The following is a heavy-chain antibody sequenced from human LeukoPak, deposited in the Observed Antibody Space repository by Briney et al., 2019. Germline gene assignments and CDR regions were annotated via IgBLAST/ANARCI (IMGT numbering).Heavy chain of an antibody. CDR1: GFTFSSYG. V-gene: IGHV3-30*18. J-gene: IGHJ4*02. Sequence: GGSLRLSCAASGFTFSSYGMHWVRQAPGNGLEWVAVISYDGSNKYYADSVKGRFTISRDNSKNTLYLQMNSLRAEDTAVYYCAKDGGLLTANFDYWGQGTLVTVSS. CDR2: ISYDGSNK. D-gene: IGHD3-9*01. CDR3: AKDGGLLTANFDY.